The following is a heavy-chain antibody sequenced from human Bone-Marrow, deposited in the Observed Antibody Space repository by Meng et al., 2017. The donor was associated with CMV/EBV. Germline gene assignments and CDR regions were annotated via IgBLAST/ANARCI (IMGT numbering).Heavy chain of an antibody. CDR2: ISGSGGST. CDR1: GFTFSSYA. Sequence: GESLKISCAASGFTFSSYAMSWVRQAPGKGLEWVSAISGSGGSTYYADSVKGRFTISRDNAKNSLYLQMNSLRAEDTAVYYCARIGSSSWGMGYDVDYWGQGTLVTVSS. V-gene: IGHV3-23*01. J-gene: IGHJ4*02. CDR3: ARIGSSSWGMGYDVDY. D-gene: IGHD6-13*01.